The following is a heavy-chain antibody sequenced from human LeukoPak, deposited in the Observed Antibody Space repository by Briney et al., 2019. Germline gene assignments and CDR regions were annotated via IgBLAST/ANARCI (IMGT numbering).Heavy chain of an antibody. CDR3: ARVLGDWDYYYGMDV. V-gene: IGHV1-2*04. D-gene: IGHD2-21*02. CDR1: GYTFTGYY. CDR2: INPSSGGT. Sequence: AASVKVSCKASGYTFTGYYMHWVRQAPGQGLEWMGWINPSSGGTNYAQKFQGWVTMTRDTSTSTVYMELSSLRSEDTAVYYCARVLGDWDYYYGMDVWGQGTTVTVSS. J-gene: IGHJ6*02.